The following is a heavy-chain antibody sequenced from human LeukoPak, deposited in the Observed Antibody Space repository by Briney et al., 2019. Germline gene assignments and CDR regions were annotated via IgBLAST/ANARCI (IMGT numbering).Heavy chain of an antibody. CDR2: ISWNSGSI. D-gene: IGHD1-14*01. CDR1: GFTFYDYA. CDR3: AKEGPGLEDYGMDV. V-gene: IGHV3-9*01. Sequence: GGSLRLSCAASGFTFYDYAMHWVRHAPGKGLEWVSGISWNSGSIGYADSVKGRFTLSRYNAKNSLYLQMNSLRAEDTALYYCAKEGPGLEDYGMDVWGQGTTVTASS. J-gene: IGHJ6*02.